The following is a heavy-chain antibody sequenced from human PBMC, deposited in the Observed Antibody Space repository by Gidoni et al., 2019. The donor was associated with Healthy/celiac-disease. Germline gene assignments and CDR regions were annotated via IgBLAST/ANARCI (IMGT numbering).Heavy chain of an antibody. CDR1: GGSFSGYY. Sequence: QVQLQQWGAGLLKTSETLSLTGDVYGGSFSGYYWSRIRQPPGKGLEWIGEINHSGNANYNPSLRSRVTISVDTSKNQFSLKLSSVTVADTAVYYCARGLGRCSSTSCYEPQKMGYWGQGTLVTVSS. CDR2: INHSGNA. D-gene: IGHD2-2*01. CDR3: ARGLGRCSSTSCYEPQKMGY. V-gene: IGHV4-34*01. J-gene: IGHJ4*02.